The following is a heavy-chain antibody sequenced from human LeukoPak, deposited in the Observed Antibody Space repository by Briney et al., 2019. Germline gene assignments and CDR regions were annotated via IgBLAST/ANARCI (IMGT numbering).Heavy chain of an antibody. D-gene: IGHD2-15*01. J-gene: IGHJ4*02. Sequence: PSETLSLTCTVSGGSISSSSYYWGWIRQPPGKGLEWLGSIYYSGSTYYNPSLKSRVTISVDTSKNQFSLKLSSVTAADTAVYYCARLVLSGGYCSGGSCSLDYWGQGTLVTVSS. CDR2: IYYSGST. CDR3: ARLVLSGGYCSGGSCSLDY. V-gene: IGHV4-39*01. CDR1: GGSISSSSYY.